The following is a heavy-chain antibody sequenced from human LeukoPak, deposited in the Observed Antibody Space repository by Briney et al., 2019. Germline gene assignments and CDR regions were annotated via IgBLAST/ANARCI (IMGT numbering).Heavy chain of an antibody. D-gene: IGHD2-15*01. CDR3: GRWGIAAALDR. CDR1: GFTFSNYW. Sequence: GRSLRLSCAASGFTFSNYWMGWVRQAPGKGLEWVANIRPDGNDKYHVDSVRGRFTISRDNAQNSVYLQMNSLRAEDSGVYYCGRWGIAAALDRWGQGTLVTVSS. V-gene: IGHV3-7*01. CDR2: IRPDGNDK. J-gene: IGHJ5*02.